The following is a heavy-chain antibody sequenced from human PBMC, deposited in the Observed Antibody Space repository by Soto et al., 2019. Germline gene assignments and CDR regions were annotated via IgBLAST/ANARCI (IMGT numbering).Heavy chain of an antibody. CDR2: VGSSGKIP. D-gene: IGHD3-22*01. V-gene: IGHV3-23*01. CDR1: KFTFTTSP. Sequence: GGSLRLSCAASKFTFTTSPMAWVRQAPGKGLEWVSTVGSSGKIPYYADPVKCRFTISRDNSKNTLDLQMNSLRDEDTAVYYCATIGGNLSDNSDYTRYCDAWGQGTLVTVSS. CDR3: ATIGGNLSDNSDYTRYCDA. J-gene: IGHJ4*02.